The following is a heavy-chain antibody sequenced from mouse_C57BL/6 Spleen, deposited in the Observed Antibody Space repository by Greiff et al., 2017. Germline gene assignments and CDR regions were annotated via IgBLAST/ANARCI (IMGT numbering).Heavy chain of an antibody. CDR3: TRNGNFDWYFDV. CDR1: GFTFSDAW. CDR2: IRNKANNHAT. V-gene: IGHV6-6*01. J-gene: IGHJ1*03. Sequence: EVKVVESGGGLVQPGGSKLSCAASGFTFSDAWMDWVRQSPEKGLEWVAEIRNKANNHATYYAESVKGRFTISRDDSKSSVYLQMNSLRAEDTGIYYCTRNGNFDWYFDVWGTGTTVTVSS. D-gene: IGHD2-1*01.